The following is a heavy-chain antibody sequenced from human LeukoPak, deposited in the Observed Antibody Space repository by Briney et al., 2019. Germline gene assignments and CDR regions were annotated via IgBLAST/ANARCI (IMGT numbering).Heavy chain of an antibody. V-gene: IGHV3-30-3*01. Sequence: GGSLRLSCAASGFTFSSYAMHWVRQAPGKGLEWVAVISYDGSNKYYADSVKGRFTISRDNSKNTLYLQMNSLRAEDTAVYYCAPAGSGWYELYFQHWGQGTLVTVSS. CDR1: GFTFSSYA. D-gene: IGHD6-19*01. CDR3: APAGSGWYELYFQH. CDR2: ISYDGSNK. J-gene: IGHJ1*01.